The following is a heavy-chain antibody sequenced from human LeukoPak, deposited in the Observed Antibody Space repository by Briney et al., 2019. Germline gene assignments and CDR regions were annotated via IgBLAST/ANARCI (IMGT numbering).Heavy chain of an antibody. V-gene: IGHV3-11*04. Sequence: GGSLRLSCAASGLTFSDYYMSWIRQAPGKGLEWVSYISSSGSTIYYADSVKGRFTISRDNAKNSLYLQMNSLRAEDTAVYYCAREGGEWELLRTFDYWGQGTLVTVSS. CDR1: GLTFSDYY. D-gene: IGHD1-26*01. CDR3: AREGGEWELLRTFDY. CDR2: ISSSGSTI. J-gene: IGHJ4*02.